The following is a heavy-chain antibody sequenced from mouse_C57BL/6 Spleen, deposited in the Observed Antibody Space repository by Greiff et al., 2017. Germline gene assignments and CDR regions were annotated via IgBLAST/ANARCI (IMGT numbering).Heavy chain of an antibody. CDR1: GYTFTDYY. V-gene: IGHV1-26*01. CDR2: INPNNGGT. CDR3: ARGAAQATDFDY. Sequence: EVQLQQSGPELVKPGASVKISCKASGYTFTDYYMNWVKQSHGKSLEWIGDINPNNGGTSYNQKFKGKATLTVDKSSSTAYMELRSLTSEDSAVYYCARGAAQATDFDYWGQGTTLTVSS. J-gene: IGHJ2*01. D-gene: IGHD3-2*02.